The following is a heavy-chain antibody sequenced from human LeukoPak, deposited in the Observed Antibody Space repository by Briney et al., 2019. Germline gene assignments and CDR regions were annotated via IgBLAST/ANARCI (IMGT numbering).Heavy chain of an antibody. CDR2: INSDGSNT. Sequence: GGSLRLSCAASGFTFSNYWMHWVRQGPGKGLVWVSRINSDGSNTAYADSVRGRFTISRDNAKNTLSLQMNSLRAEDTAVYYCARGYAGGYFDLWGRGTLVTVSS. V-gene: IGHV3-74*01. CDR1: GFTFSNYW. CDR3: ARGYAGGYFDL. J-gene: IGHJ2*01. D-gene: IGHD5-12*01.